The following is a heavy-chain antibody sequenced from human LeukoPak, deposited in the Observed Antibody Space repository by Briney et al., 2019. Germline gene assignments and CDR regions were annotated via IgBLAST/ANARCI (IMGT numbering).Heavy chain of an antibody. J-gene: IGHJ6*02. CDR3: AADSDFTFPAALTYYYYGMDV. Sequence: SVKVSCKASGGTFSSYAIMGVRQAPGQGLEWMGGIIPIFGTANYAQKFQGRVTITADESTSTAYMELSSLRSEDTAVYYCAADSDFTFPAALTYYYYGMDVWGQGTTVTVSS. D-gene: IGHD2-2*01. CDR1: GGTFSSYA. CDR2: IIPIFGTA. V-gene: IGHV1-69*01.